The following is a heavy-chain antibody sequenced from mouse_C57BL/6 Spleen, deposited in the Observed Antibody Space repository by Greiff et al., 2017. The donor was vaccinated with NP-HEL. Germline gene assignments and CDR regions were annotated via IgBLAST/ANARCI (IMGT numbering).Heavy chain of an antibody. CDR1: GYTFTTYP. Sequence: QVQLQQSGAELVKPGASVKMSCKASGYTFTTYPIEWMKQNHGKSLEWIGNFHPYNDDTKYNEKFKGKATLTVEKSSSTVYLELSRLTSDDSAVYYCARGYYDYGDVRYWYFDVWGTGTTVTVSS. CDR3: ARGYYDYGDVRYWYFDV. D-gene: IGHD2-4*01. CDR2: FHPYNDDT. J-gene: IGHJ1*03. V-gene: IGHV1-47*01.